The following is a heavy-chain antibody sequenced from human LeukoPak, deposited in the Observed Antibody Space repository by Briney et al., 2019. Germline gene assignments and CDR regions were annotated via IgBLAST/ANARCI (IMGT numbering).Heavy chain of an antibody. D-gene: IGHD1-1*01. CDR1: GFTVSSNY. V-gene: IGHV3-53*01. J-gene: IGHJ4*02. CDR2: IYSGGNT. CDR3: ARLVATTGRLYFDY. Sequence: PGGSLRLPCAASGFTVSSNYMGWVRQAPGKGLEYVSVIYSGGNTYYAGSVKGRFTISRDNSKNTVYLQMNSLRAEDTAVFYCARLVATTGRLYFDYWGQGNLVTVSS.